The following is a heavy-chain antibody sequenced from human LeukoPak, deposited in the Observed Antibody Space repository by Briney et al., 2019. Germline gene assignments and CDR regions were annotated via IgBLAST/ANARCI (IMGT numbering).Heavy chain of an antibody. CDR1: GFSFSSHW. Sequence: GGSLRLSCAASGFSFSSHWMSWVRQAPGKGLEWVANINQDGREKQYVDSVKGRFTISRDNSKNTLYLQMNNMRTEDTAVYYCAREALEWSPPDIWGQGTTVTVSS. D-gene: IGHD3-3*01. J-gene: IGHJ3*02. CDR3: AREALEWSPPDI. CDR2: INQDGREK. V-gene: IGHV3-7*01.